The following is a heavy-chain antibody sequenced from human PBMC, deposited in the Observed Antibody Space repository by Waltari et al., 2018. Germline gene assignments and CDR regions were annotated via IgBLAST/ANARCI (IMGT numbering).Heavy chain of an antibody. CDR3: AREGYSTGFDY. CDR2: IYYSGST. CDR1: GYSLSSFY. Sequence: QVQLQEPGPGLVKPSETLSLTCTVSGYSLSSFYWSWIRQPPGRGLVWIECIYYSGSTNYNPSLKSRVTISVDTSKNQFSLKLSSVTAADTAVYYCAREGYSTGFDYWGQGTLVTVSS. J-gene: IGHJ4*02. V-gene: IGHV4-59*01. D-gene: IGHD4-4*01.